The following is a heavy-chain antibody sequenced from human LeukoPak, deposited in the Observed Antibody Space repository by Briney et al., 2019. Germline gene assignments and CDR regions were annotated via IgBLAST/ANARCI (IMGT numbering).Heavy chain of an antibody. CDR3: ASIAARPPTYYYYMDV. Sequence: PSETLSLTCTVSGGSISSYYWSWIRQPPGKGLEWIGYIYYSGSTNYNPSLKSRVTISVDTSKNQFSLKLSSVPAADTAVYYCASIAARPPTYYYYMDVWGKGTTVTVSS. CDR1: GGSISSYY. V-gene: IGHV4-59*01. J-gene: IGHJ6*03. D-gene: IGHD6-6*01. CDR2: IYYSGST.